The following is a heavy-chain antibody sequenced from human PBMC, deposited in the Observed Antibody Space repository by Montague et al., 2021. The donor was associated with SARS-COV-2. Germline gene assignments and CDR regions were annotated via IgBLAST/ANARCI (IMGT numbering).Heavy chain of an antibody. CDR1: GGSISSYY. CDR3: AREVSGSYYNGWFDP. Sequence: SETRSLTCTVSGGSISSYYWSWIRQPPGKGLEWIGNIYYSGSTXXXPSXXXRVTISVDTSKNQFSLKLSSVTAADTAVYYCAREVSGSYYNGWFDPWGQGTLVTVSS. V-gene: IGHV4-59*01. CDR2: IYYSGST. J-gene: IGHJ5*02. D-gene: IGHD3-10*01.